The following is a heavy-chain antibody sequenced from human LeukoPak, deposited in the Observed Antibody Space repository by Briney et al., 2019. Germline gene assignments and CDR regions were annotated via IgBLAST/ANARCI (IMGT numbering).Heavy chain of an antibody. Sequence: GGSLRLSCAASGFTFSSYSMNWVRQAPGKGLEWVSYISSSSSYIYYADSVKGRFTISRDNAKNSLYLQMNSLRAEDTAVYYCARDTKAGFDYWGQGTLVTVSS. CDR2: ISSSSSYI. J-gene: IGHJ4*02. CDR3: ARDTKAGFDY. CDR1: GFTFSSYS. V-gene: IGHV3-21*01. D-gene: IGHD1-1*01.